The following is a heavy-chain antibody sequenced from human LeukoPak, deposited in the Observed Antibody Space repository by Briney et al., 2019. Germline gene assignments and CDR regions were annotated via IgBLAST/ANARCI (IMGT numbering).Heavy chain of an antibody. Sequence: EASVKVSCKASGYTFTSYYMHWVRQAPGQGLEWMGWINPNSGGTNYAQKFQGRVTMTRDTSISTAYMELSRLRSDDTAVYYCAKDDAWLQYGNWGRGTLVTVSS. D-gene: IGHD5-24*01. J-gene: IGHJ4*02. CDR3: AKDDAWLQYGN. CDR1: GYTFTSYY. V-gene: IGHV1-2*02. CDR2: INPNSGGT.